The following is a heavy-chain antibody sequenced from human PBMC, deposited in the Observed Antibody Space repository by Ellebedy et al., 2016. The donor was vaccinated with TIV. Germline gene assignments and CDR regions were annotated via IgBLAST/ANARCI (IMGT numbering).Heavy chain of an antibody. CDR2: LRQEGDAE. CDR3: ARRGSYGDYAVQVNNWFDS. CDR1: GFSFRSYW. J-gene: IGHJ5*01. V-gene: IGHV3-7*01. Sequence: PGGSLRLSCIASGFSFRSYWLSWVRQAPGKGLEWVADLRQEGDAEYYVDSVKGRFTISRDNAKNSLYLQMNGLRAEDTAVYYCARRGSYGDYAVQVNNWFDSWGQGTLVTVFS. D-gene: IGHD4-17*01.